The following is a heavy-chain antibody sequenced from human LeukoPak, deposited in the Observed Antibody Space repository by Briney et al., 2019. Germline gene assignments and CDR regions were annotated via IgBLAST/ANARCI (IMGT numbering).Heavy chain of an antibody. CDR2: ISGSGGTT. CDR3: ARVRAGYCTSTSCYTGMDV. J-gene: IGHJ6*02. Sequence: GGSLRLSCAASGFTFNNYAMDWVRQAPGKGLEWVSVISGSGGTTYYADSVKGRFTISRDSSKNTLYLQMNSLRAEDTAVYYCARVRAGYCTSTSCYTGMDVWGQGTTVTVSS. D-gene: IGHD2-2*01. CDR1: GFTFNNYA. V-gene: IGHV3-23*01.